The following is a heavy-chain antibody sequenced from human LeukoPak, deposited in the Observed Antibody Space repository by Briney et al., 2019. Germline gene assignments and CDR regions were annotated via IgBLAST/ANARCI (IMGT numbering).Heavy chain of an antibody. J-gene: IGHJ4*02. CDR2: INPTGGST. Sequence: ASVKVSCRASGYTFPSYFMHWVRQAPGQGLEWMGIINPTGGSTTYAQKFQGRVTMTRDTSTSTVYMELSSLRSDDTAVYYCARTAARRFDYWGQGTLVTVSS. CDR3: ARTAARRFDY. V-gene: IGHV1-46*01. CDR1: GYTFPSYF. D-gene: IGHD6-6*01.